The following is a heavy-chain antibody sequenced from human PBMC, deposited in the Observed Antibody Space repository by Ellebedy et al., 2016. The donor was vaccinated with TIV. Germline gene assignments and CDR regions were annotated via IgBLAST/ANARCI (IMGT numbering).Heavy chain of an antibody. CDR2: IHPGGSST. CDR1: GFTFSQYW. Sequence: GESLKISXAASGFTFSQYWMHWVRQIPGKGLEWVSRIHPGGSSTFYADSVKGRFTISRDNAKNTVDLQMNSLRVEDTAVYYCARVAPIVVVPAAISTDAFDIWGQGTMVTVSS. J-gene: IGHJ3*02. CDR3: ARVAPIVVVPAAISTDAFDI. V-gene: IGHV3-74*01. D-gene: IGHD2-2*01.